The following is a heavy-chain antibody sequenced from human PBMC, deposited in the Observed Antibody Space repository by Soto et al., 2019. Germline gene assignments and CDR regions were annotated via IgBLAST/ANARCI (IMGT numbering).Heavy chain of an antibody. CDR3: ARGQYPVVVPAALQRWFDP. CDR2: INHSGST. V-gene: IGHV4-34*01. CDR1: GGSFSGYY. J-gene: IGHJ5*02. D-gene: IGHD2-2*02. Sequence: SETLSLTCAVYGGSFSGYYWSWIRQPPGKGLEWIGEINHSGSTNYNPSLKSRVTISVDTSKNQFSLKLSSVTAADTAVYYCARGQYPVVVPAALQRWFDPWGQGTVVTVSS.